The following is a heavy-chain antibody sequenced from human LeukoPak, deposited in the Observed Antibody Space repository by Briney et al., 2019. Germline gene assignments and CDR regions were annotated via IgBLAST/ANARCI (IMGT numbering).Heavy chain of an antibody. V-gene: IGHV3-33*01. D-gene: IGHD1-26*01. CDR3: ARWGNSGNFDY. CDR2: IWSDGSNK. CDR1: GFTFSNYA. Sequence: AGSLRLSCAASGFTFSNYAMHWVRQAPGKGLEWVAVIWSDGSNKYYADSVKGRFTISRDNSKNTLFLQMNSLRAEDTAVYYCARWGNSGNFDYWGQGALATVSS. J-gene: IGHJ4*02.